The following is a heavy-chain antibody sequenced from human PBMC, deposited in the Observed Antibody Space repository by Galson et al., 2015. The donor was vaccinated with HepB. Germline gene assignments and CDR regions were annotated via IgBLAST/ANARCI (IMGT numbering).Heavy chain of an antibody. D-gene: IGHD4-23*01. Sequence: SLRLSCAASGFTFSSYAMHWVRQAPGKGLEWVAVISYDGSNKYYADSVKGRFTISRDNSKNTLYLQMNSLRAEDTAVYYCARGPLGGGKRPFDPWGQGTLVTVSS. V-gene: IGHV3-30-3*01. CDR2: ISYDGSNK. CDR1: GFTFSSYA. J-gene: IGHJ5*02. CDR3: ARGPLGGGKRPFDP.